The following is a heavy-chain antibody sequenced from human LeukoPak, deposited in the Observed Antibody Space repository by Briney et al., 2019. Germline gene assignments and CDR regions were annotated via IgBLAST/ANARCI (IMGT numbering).Heavy chain of an antibody. Sequence: PSETLSLTCIVSGDSISSGTYYWVWLRQPPGKGLEWIGSMFYSGSTFYNPSLNSRVTISVDRSKNQYSLKLSSMTAADTAVYYCTRHLSEPYFDYWGQGTLVTVSS. D-gene: IGHD3-16*01. CDR3: TRHLSEPYFDY. CDR1: GDSISSGTYY. V-gene: IGHV4-39*01. J-gene: IGHJ4*01. CDR2: MFYSGST.